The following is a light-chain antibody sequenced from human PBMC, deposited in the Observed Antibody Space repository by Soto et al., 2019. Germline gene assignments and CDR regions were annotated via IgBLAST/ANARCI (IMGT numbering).Light chain of an antibody. V-gene: IGKV3-15*01. CDR1: QSIGSD. CDR3: QQYNNWPRT. CDR2: GAS. Sequence: ETVMTQSPATLSVSPGERATLSCRASQSIGSDVAWYQQKPGQAPRLLIYGASTSAPGIPGRFSGSGSGREFTLTISSLQSEDVAVYYCQQYNNWPRTFGQGTKLEI. J-gene: IGKJ2*01.